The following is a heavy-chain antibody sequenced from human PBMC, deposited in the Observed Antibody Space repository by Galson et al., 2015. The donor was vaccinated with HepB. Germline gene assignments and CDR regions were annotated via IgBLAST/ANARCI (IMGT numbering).Heavy chain of an antibody. V-gene: IGHV3-33*01. CDR3: ARDRERDGYNAEFDY. CDR1: GFSFNRYG. D-gene: IGHD5-24*01. Sequence: SLRLSCAASGFSFNRYGMHWVRQAPGKGLEWVAAVWYDGRNKYDADSVKGRFTISRDNSDNTLYLQMNSLRAEDTAVYYCARDRERDGYNAEFDYWGQGALVTVSS. J-gene: IGHJ4*02. CDR2: VWYDGRNK.